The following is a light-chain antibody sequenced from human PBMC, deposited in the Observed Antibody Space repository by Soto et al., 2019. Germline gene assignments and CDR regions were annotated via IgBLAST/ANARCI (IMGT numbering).Light chain of an antibody. J-gene: IGKJ1*01. CDR1: QSVSSN. CDR2: GAS. V-gene: IGKV3-15*01. Sequence: IVMTQSPDTLSVSPGERATLSCRASQSVSSNLAWYQQKPGQAPRLLIYGASTRATGIPARFSGSGSGTEFTLTISNLQSEDFAVYYCQQYDNWPPWTFGQGTKVEIK. CDR3: QQYDNWPPWT.